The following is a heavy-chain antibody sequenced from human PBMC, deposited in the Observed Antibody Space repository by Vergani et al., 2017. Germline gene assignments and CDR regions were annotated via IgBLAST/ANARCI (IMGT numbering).Heavy chain of an antibody. CDR2: LSASDRRT. CDR3: ATLPAASPY. D-gene: IGHD2-2*01. V-gene: IGHV3-23*01. CDR1: GFTFIMHA. J-gene: IGHJ4*02. Sequence: EVQLLESGGDLVQPGGSLRLSCAASGFTFIMHAMSWVRQAPGKGLEWVSTLSASDRRTHYADSVKGRFTISRDNSKNTLFLHMNSLRAEDTAVYYCATLPAASPYWGQGTLVTVSS.